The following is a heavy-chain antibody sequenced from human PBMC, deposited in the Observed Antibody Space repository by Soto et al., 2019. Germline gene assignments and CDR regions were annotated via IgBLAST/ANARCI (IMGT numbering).Heavy chain of an antibody. D-gene: IGHD6-13*01. CDR2: IHHSEST. CDR3: ARRGSSSWYGY. J-gene: IGHJ4*02. V-gene: IGHV4-4*02. CDR1: GDSISSMNW. Sequence: PSETLSLTCAVSGDSISSMNWWSWVRQPPGKGLEWIGEIHHSESTNYNPSLKSRVTISVEKSKNQFSLKLSSVTAADTAVYYCARRGSSSWYGYWGQGTLVTVS.